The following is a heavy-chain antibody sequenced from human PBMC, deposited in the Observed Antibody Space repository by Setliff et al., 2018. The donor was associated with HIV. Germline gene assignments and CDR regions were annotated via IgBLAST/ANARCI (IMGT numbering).Heavy chain of an antibody. V-gene: IGHV4-34*01. CDR2: INHRGRT. CDR1: GGSLSGYY. CDR3: ARGFSGDDVFTGYMDV. D-gene: IGHD2-21*01. J-gene: IGHJ6*03. Sequence: KASETLSLTCAVYGGSLSGYYWSWIRQAPGKGLEWIGEINHRGRTRYNPSLNSRVTISVETSKNQFSLRVNSVTAADTAFYYCARGFSGDDVFTGYMDVWGKGTTVTVSS.